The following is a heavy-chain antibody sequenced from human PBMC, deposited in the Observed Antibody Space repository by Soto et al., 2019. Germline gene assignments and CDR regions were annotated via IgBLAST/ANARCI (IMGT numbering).Heavy chain of an antibody. CDR3: ARGVLLYYYGSGSTHWFDP. Sequence: SETLSLTCAVYGGSFSGYYWSWIRQPPGKGLEWIGEINHSGSTNYNPSLKSRVTISVDTSKNQFSLKLSSVTAADTAVYYCARGVLLYYYGSGSTHWFDPWGQGTLVTVSS. D-gene: IGHD3-10*01. CDR1: GGSFSGYY. V-gene: IGHV4-34*01. J-gene: IGHJ5*02. CDR2: INHSGST.